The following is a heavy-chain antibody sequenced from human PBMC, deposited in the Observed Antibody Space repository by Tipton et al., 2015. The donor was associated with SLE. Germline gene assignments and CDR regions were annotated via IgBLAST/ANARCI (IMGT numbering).Heavy chain of an antibody. Sequence: TLSLTCAVYGGSFSGYFWSWIRQLPDKGLEWIGEINHSGTTNCNPSLKSRVTISVDTSKNQFSLKLRSVTAADTAVYYCARGILEWSDYWGQGTLVTVSS. V-gene: IGHV4-34*01. D-gene: IGHD3-3*01. CDR3: ARGILEWSDY. J-gene: IGHJ4*02. CDR1: GGSFSGYF. CDR2: INHSGTT.